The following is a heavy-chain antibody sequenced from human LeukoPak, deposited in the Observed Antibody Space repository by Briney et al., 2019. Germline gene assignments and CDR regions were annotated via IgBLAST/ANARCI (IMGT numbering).Heavy chain of an antibody. CDR3: AREGAEYQLLLALDY. V-gene: IGHV1-69*13. D-gene: IGHD2-2*01. CDR1: GGTFSIYA. J-gene: IGHJ4*02. CDR2: IIPIFGTA. Sequence: ASVKVSCTASGGTFSIYAISWVRQAPGQGLEWMGGIIPIFGTANYAQKFQGRVTITADESTSTAYMELSNLRSEDTAVYYCAREGAEYQLLLALDYGGQGTLVTVS.